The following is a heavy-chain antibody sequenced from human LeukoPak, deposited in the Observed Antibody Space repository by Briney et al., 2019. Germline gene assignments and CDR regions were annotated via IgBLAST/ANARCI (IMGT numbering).Heavy chain of an antibody. Sequence: GGSLRLSCVASGFTFSTYAMGWVRQVPGKGLEWVSSVSESGGSTYYADSVKGRFTISRDNSKDTLSLQMNSLRAEDTAVYYCARVPTPEASWYFDYWGQGTLVTVSS. J-gene: IGHJ4*02. D-gene: IGHD2-15*01. CDR1: GFTFSTYA. CDR2: VSESGGST. CDR3: ARVPTPEASWYFDY. V-gene: IGHV3-23*01.